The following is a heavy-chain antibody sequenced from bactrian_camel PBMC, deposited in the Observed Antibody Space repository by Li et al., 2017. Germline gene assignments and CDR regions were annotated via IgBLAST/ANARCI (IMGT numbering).Heavy chain of an antibody. Sequence: HVQLVESGGGLVQPGGSLTLSCAASGFTFAPYVMSWVRQAPGKGLEWVCNIWNDGSNTYYADSVKSRFTISRDNAKNMVYLQMDSLKSEDTALYYCATQAFDYWGQGTQVTVS. D-gene: IGHD3*01. CDR1: GFTFAPYV. CDR3: ATQAFDY. CDR2: IWNDGSNT. J-gene: IGHJ4*01. V-gene: IGHV3-2*01.